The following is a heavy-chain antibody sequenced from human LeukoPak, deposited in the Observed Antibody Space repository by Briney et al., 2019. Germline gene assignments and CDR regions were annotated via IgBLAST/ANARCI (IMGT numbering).Heavy chain of an antibody. CDR2: ISYDGTNK. Sequence: PGGSLRLSCAASGFTFSSYAMHWVRQAPGKGLEWVAVISYDGTNKYYADSVKGRFTISRDNSKNTLYLQMNSLRAEDTAVYYCARDRREGFLNHYYYMDVWGKGTTVTVSS. J-gene: IGHJ6*03. D-gene: IGHD3-3*01. CDR3: ARDRREGFLNHYYYMDV. CDR1: GFTFSSYA. V-gene: IGHV3-30*04.